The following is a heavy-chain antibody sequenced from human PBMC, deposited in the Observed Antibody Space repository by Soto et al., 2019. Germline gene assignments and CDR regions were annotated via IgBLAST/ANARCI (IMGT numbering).Heavy chain of an antibody. V-gene: IGHV3-74*01. Sequence: GGSLRLSCAASRFTFRSYWMHWVRQAPGKGLVWVSRINGDGSSTSYADSVKGRFTISRDNSKNTLYLQMNSLRAEDTAVYYCARDQSYYGSGSQDYWGQGTLVTVSS. CDR1: RFTFRSYW. J-gene: IGHJ4*02. CDR3: ARDQSYYGSGSQDY. D-gene: IGHD3-10*01. CDR2: INGDGSST.